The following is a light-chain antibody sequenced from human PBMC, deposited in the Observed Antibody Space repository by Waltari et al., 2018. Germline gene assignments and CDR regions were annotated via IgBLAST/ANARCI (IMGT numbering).Light chain of an antibody. Sequence: EVVMTQSPVSLSVTLGQAASISCKSSQSLVPVDGNTYLNWFHQRPGQSPRRLIYWVFNRDSGVQDRFSGSGSGTDFTLRISRVEAEDVGVYYCMQGTRWPYTFGQGTQLDIK. CDR3: MQGTRWPYT. V-gene: IGKV2-30*02. CDR1: QSLVPVDGNTY. CDR2: WVF. J-gene: IGKJ2*01.